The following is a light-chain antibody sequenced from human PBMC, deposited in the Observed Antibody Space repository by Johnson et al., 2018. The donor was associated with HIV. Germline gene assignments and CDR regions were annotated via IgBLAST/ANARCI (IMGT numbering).Light chain of an antibody. V-gene: IGLV1-51*02. J-gene: IGLJ1*01. CDR3: GTWDSGLSASV. Sequence: QSVLTQPPSVSAAPGQKVTISCSGSNSNIGNNYVSWYQQVPGTAPKLLIYENNKRPSGIPDRFSGSKSGTSATLGITGLQTGDEADYYCGTWDSGLSASVFGTGTKVTLL. CDR1: NSNIGNNY. CDR2: ENN.